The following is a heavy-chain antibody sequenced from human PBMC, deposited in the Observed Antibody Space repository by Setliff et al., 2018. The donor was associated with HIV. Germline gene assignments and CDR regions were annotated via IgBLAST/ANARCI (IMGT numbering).Heavy chain of an antibody. D-gene: IGHD3-22*01. Sequence: GGSLRLSCAASGFSFSSYWMHWVRQAPGKGLVWVSRINTDGSSTSYADSVKGRFTISRDNAKNTLYLQMNSLRAEDTAVYYCVRDLVYYYDNSGSFYVAEYFQHWGQGTLVTVSS. CDR1: GFSFSSYW. J-gene: IGHJ1*01. CDR3: VRDLVYYYDNSGSFYVAEYFQH. CDR2: INTDGSST. V-gene: IGHV3-74*01.